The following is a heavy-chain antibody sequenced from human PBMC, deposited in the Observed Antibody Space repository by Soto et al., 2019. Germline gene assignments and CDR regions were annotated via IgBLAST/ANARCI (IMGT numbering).Heavy chain of an antibody. V-gene: IGHV3-23*01. CDR3: AKDPSITMVRGVIPGGAFDI. J-gene: IGHJ3*02. CDR2: ISGSGGST. CDR1: GFTFSSYA. D-gene: IGHD3-10*01. Sequence: EVQLLESGGGLVQPGGSLRLSCAASGFTFSSYAMSWVRQAPGKGLEWVSAISGSGGSTYYADSVKGRFTISRDNSKNTLYLQMNSLRAEDTAVYYCAKDPSITMVRGVIPGGAFDIWGQGTMVTVSS.